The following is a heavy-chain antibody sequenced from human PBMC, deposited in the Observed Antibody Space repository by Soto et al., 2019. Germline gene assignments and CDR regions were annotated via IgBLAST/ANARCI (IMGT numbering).Heavy chain of an antibody. Sequence: QVQLVQSGAEVKKPGSSVKVSCKASGGNFSSYTISWVRQAPGQGLEWMGGIIPIFGTANYAQKFQGRVTITADESTSTAYMELSSLRSEDTAVYYCARRYCSGGSCSPYGMDVWGQGTTVTVSS. CDR1: GGNFSSYT. CDR3: ARRYCSGGSCSPYGMDV. J-gene: IGHJ6*02. D-gene: IGHD2-15*01. CDR2: IIPIFGTA. V-gene: IGHV1-69*12.